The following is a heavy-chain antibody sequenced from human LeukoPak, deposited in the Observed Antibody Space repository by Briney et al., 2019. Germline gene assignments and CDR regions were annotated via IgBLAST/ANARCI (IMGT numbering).Heavy chain of an antibody. Sequence: SETLSLTCAVYGGSFSGYYWSWIRQPPGKGLEWIGEINHSGSTNYNPSLKSRVTISVDTSKNQFSLKLSSVTAADTAVYYCARERPRVGPIVVVVAAARGWFDPWGQGTLVTVSS. CDR3: ARERPRVGPIVVVVAAARGWFDP. CDR2: INHSGST. D-gene: IGHD2-15*01. J-gene: IGHJ5*02. V-gene: IGHV4-34*01. CDR1: GGSFSGYY.